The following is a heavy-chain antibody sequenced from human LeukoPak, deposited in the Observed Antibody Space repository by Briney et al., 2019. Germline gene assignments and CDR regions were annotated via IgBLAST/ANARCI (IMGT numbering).Heavy chain of an antibody. CDR1: GFTFSSYW. D-gene: IGHD4-17*01. CDR2: IKQDGSEK. V-gene: IGHV3-7*03. CDR3: VRGRSTVTN. J-gene: IGHJ4*02. Sequence: GGSMTLSWAASGFTFSSYWMSWVRQPPGKGLEWVAYIKQDGSEKYYVDSVKGRFTISRDNAKDSRYLQMSSLRAEDTAVYFCVRGRSTVTNCGQGTLVTVSS.